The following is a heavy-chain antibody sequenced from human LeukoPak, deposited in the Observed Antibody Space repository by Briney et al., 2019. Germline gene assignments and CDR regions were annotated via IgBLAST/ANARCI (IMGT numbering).Heavy chain of an antibody. Sequence: ASVKVSCKASGYTFTGYYMHWVRQAPGQGLEWMGWINPNSGGTNYAQKFQGRVTMTRDTSISTAYMELSRLRSDDTAMYYCARDRTSGYNWFDPWGQGTLVTVSS. J-gene: IGHJ5*02. V-gene: IGHV1-2*02. CDR2: INPNSGGT. CDR3: ARDRTSGYNWFDP. D-gene: IGHD3-22*01. CDR1: GYTFTGYY.